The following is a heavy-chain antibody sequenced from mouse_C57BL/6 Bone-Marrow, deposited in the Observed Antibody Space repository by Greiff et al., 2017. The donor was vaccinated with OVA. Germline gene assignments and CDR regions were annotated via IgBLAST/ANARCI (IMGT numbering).Heavy chain of an antibody. J-gene: IGHJ2*01. D-gene: IGHD1-1*01. V-gene: IGHV5-6*01. CDR2: ISSGGSYT. CDR1: GFTFSSYG. CDR3: ASTVVNFDY. Sequence: EVMLVESGGDLVKPGGSLKLSCAASGFTFSSYGMSWVRQTPDKRLEWVATISSGGSYTYYPDSVKGRFTISRDNAKNTLYLQMSSLKSEDTAMYYCASTVVNFDYWGQGTTLTVSS.